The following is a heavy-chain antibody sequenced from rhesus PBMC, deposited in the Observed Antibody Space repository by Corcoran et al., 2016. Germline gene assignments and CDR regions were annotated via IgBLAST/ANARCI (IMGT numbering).Heavy chain of an antibody. J-gene: IGHJ1*01. CDR2: IYGSGGST. V-gene: IGHV4-147*01. CDR3: ARGYSSGWYAAEYFEF. Sequence: QVQLQESGPGLVKPSETLSLTCTVSGGSISDSYYWSWIRQPPGKGLEWMGRIYGSGGSTTYHPSLQSRVAISRDPSKSPFSLKLSSVTAADTAVYYCARGYSSGWYAAEYFEFWGQGALVTVSS. D-gene: IGHD6-31*01. CDR1: GGSISDSYY.